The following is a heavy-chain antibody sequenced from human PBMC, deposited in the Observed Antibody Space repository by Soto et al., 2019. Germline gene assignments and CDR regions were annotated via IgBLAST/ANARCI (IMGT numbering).Heavy chain of an antibody. CDR3: ARDAGDSSGWYNYYYGMDV. CDR2: ISSSSTTI. Sequence: LRLSCAASGFTFSSYSMNWVRQAPGKGLEWVSYISSSSTTINYADSVKGRFTISRDNVKNSLYLQMNSLRDEDTAVYYCARDAGDSSGWYNYYYGMDVWRQGTTVTVSS. V-gene: IGHV3-48*02. J-gene: IGHJ6*02. CDR1: GFTFSSYS. D-gene: IGHD6-19*01.